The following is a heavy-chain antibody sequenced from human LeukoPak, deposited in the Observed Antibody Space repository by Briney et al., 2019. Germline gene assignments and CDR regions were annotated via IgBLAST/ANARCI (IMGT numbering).Heavy chain of an antibody. J-gene: IGHJ3*02. CDR1: GGTFSSYA. CDR3: ARDSPVLLWFGESPDAFDI. Sequence: SVKVSCKASGGTFSSYAISWVRQAPGQGLEWMGGIIPIFGTANYAQKFQGRVTITADESTSTAYMELSSLRSEDTAVYYCARDSPVLLWFGESPDAFDIWGRGTMVTVSS. V-gene: IGHV1-69*01. D-gene: IGHD3-10*01. CDR2: IIPIFGTA.